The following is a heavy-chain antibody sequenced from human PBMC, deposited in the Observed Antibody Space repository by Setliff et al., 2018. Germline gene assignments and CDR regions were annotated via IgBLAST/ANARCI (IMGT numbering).Heavy chain of an antibody. CDR1: GFTFSTYL. J-gene: IGHJ4*02. CDR2: INWSGEII. CDR3: VRDISSASGILDF. Sequence: GGSLRLSCEASGFTFSTYLMHWVRQAPGKGLVWVSRINWSGEIIGYADSVKGRFTFSRDNAKNSLFLEMNSLTVDDTALYYCVRDISSASGILDFWGQGTLVTVSS. D-gene: IGHD3-3*01. V-gene: IGHV3-74*01.